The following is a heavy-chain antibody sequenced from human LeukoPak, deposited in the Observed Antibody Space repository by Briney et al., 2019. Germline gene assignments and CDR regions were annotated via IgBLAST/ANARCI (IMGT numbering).Heavy chain of an antibody. CDR3: ARDRERWFDP. V-gene: IGHV1-69*13. Sequence: ASVKVSCKASGYTFTSYYMHWVRQAPGQGLEWMGGIIPIFGTANYAQKFQGRVTITADESTSTAYMELSSLRSEDTAVYYCARDRERWFDPWGQGTLVTVSS. J-gene: IGHJ5*02. CDR2: IIPIFGTA. CDR1: GYTFTSYY.